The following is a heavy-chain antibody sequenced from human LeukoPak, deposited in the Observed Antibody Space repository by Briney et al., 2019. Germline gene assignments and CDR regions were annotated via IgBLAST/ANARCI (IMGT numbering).Heavy chain of an antibody. CDR3: AKDPRTLTVTSFDY. Sequence: PGGSLRLSCAASGFTFSIYGMHWVRQAPGKGLEWVAVIWNDGSNKYYADSVKGRFTISRDNSKNTMYLQMNSLRAEDTAVYYCAKDPRTLTVTSFDYWGEGTLVTVSS. CDR1: GFTFSIYG. D-gene: IGHD4-11*01. CDR2: IWNDGSNK. V-gene: IGHV3-33*06. J-gene: IGHJ4*02.